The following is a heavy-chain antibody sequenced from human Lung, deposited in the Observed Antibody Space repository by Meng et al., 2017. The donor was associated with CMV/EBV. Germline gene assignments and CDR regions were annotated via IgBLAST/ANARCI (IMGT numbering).Heavy chain of an antibody. V-gene: IGHV1-18*01. J-gene: IGHJ4*02. CDR3: ARWYGSGSYYSDY. D-gene: IGHD3-10*01. CDR1: GYTFPQFG. CDR2: IRPYNGNT. Sequence: ASVXVSXKASGYTFPQFGISWLRQAPGRGLEWMGWIRPYNGNTDYAQKFQGRITMTTDTSTRKIYMELGGLRSDDTAVYYCARWYGSGSYYSDYWGQGTLVTVAS.